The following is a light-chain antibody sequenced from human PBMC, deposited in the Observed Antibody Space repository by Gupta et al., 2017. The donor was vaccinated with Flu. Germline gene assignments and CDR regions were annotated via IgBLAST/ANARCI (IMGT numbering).Light chain of an antibody. CDR2: DAS. V-gene: IGKV1-12*01. CDR1: QAISTW. Sequence: GERVTITGRASQAISTWLAWYQQKPGKAPKLLIYDASSLRSGVPSRFSGSGSGTDFTLTISSLQSEDFATYYCQQANSFPYTFGQGTKLEIK. J-gene: IGKJ2*01. CDR3: QQANSFPYT.